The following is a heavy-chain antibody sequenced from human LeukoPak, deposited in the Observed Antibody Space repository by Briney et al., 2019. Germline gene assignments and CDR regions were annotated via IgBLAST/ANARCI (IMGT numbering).Heavy chain of an antibody. CDR3: ASGRIAAREYYFDY. V-gene: IGHV4-34*01. Sequence: SETLSLTCAVYGGSFSGYYWSWIRQPPGKGLEWIGEINHSGSTNYNPSLKSRVTISVDTSKNQFSLKLSSVTAADTAVYYCASGRIAAREYYFDYWGQGTLVTVSS. D-gene: IGHD6-6*01. CDR1: GGSFSGYY. CDR2: INHSGST. J-gene: IGHJ4*02.